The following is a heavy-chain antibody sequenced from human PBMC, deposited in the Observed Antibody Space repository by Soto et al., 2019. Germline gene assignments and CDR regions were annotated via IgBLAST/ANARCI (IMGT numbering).Heavy chain of an antibody. CDR3: ARSGECSAANCYLRGPFDY. Sequence: GGSLRLSCAASGFAFNTIAMHWVRQAPGKGLEWVAAIWGDGSTEKYADSVKGRFTISRDNSKNRVYLQMNSLRVEDTAVYFCARSGECSAANCYLRGPFDYWGQGSQVTVSS. J-gene: IGHJ4*02. CDR1: GFAFNTIA. D-gene: IGHD2-15*01. V-gene: IGHV3-33*01. CDR2: IWGDGSTE.